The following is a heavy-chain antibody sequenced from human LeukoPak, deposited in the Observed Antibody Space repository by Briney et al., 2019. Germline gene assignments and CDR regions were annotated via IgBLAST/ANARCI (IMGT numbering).Heavy chain of an antibody. CDR1: GFTFSIYS. CDR3: ARKDPNSGSHDFDY. Sequence: GGSLRLSCAASGFTFSIYSMNWVRQAPGKGLEWVSYISSGSSAILYADSVKGRFTVSRDNANNSLYLQTNSLTAEDTAVYYCARKDPNSGSHDFDYWGQGTLLTVSS. CDR2: ISSGSSAI. J-gene: IGHJ4*02. D-gene: IGHD1-26*01. V-gene: IGHV3-48*01.